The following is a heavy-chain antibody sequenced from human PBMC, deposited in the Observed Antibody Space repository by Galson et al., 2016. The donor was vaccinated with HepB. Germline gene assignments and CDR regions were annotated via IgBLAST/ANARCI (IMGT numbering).Heavy chain of an antibody. V-gene: IGHV3-21*01. Sequence: SLRLSCAASGFTFSSYSYGMHWVRQAPGKGLEWVSSISRSSDHIYYADSVKGRFTISRDNAKNSLYLHLNSLRTEDTAVYYCARDRTGYCNNGVCFYWYFDLWGRGALVTVSS. D-gene: IGHD2-8*01. J-gene: IGHJ2*01. CDR1: GFTFSSYSYG. CDR2: ISRSSDHI. CDR3: ARDRTGYCNNGVCFYWYFDL.